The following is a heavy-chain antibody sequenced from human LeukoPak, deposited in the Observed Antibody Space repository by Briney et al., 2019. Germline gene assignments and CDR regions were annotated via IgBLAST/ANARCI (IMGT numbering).Heavy chain of an antibody. D-gene: IGHD2-2*01. J-gene: IGHJ4*02. CDR2: ISAYNGNT. CDR1: GYTFTSYG. CDR3: ARVRGYCSSTSCYQFDY. Sequence: GASVKVSCRASGYTFTSYGISWVRQAPGQGLEWMGWISAYNGNTNYAQKLQGRVTMTTDTSTSTAYMELSRLRSDDTAVYYCARVRGYCSSTSCYQFDYWGQGTLVTVSS. V-gene: IGHV1-18*01.